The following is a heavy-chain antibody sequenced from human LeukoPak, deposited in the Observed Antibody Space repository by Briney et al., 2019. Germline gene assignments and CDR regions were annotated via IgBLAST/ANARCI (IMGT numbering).Heavy chain of an antibody. Sequence: SETLSLTCTVSGGSISSYFWSWIRQPPGKGLEWIGHIYHSGRTNYSPSLKSRVTISVDTSKNQFSLILSSVTAADAAVYYCARDRGSSGWYGEGYFDYWGQGILVTVSP. D-gene: IGHD6-19*01. V-gene: IGHV4-59*01. J-gene: IGHJ4*02. CDR1: GGSISSYF. CDR2: IYHSGRT. CDR3: ARDRGSSGWYGEGYFDY.